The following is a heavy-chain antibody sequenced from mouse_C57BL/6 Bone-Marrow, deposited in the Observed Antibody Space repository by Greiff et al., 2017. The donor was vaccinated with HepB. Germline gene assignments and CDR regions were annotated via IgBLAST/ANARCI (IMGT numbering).Heavy chain of an antibody. D-gene: IGHD1-1*01. Sequence: VQLQQPGAELVKPGASVKLSCKASGYTFTSYWMHWVKQRPGQGLEWIGMIHPNSGSTNYNEKFKSKATLTVDKSSSTAYMQLSSLTSEDSAVYYCARRLITTVVATEHWYFDVWGTGTTVTVSS. CDR1: GYTFTSYW. J-gene: IGHJ1*03. V-gene: IGHV1-64*01. CDR3: ARRLITTVVATEHWYFDV. CDR2: IHPNSGST.